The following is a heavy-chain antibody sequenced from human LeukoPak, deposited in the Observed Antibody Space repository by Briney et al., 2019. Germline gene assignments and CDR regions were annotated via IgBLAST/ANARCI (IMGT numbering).Heavy chain of an antibody. CDR3: ARLAYCGGDCPDQFYYYYYMDV. J-gene: IGHJ6*03. D-gene: IGHD2-21*02. V-gene: IGHV3-48*04. CDR1: GFTFSSYS. Sequence: GGSLRLSCAASGFTFSSYSMNWVRQAPGKGLEWVSYISSSSSTIYYADSVRGRFTISRDNAKNSLYLQMNSLRAEDTALYYCARLAYCGGDCPDQFYYYYYMDVWGKGATVTVSS. CDR2: ISSSSSTI.